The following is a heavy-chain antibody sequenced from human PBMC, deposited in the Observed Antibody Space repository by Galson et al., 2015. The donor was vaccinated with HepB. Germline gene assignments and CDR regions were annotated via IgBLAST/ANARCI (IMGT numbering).Heavy chain of an antibody. V-gene: IGHV3-23*01. CDR2: ISGSGGST. D-gene: IGHD1-1*01. CDR1: GFTFSSYA. CDR3: AKDILVNWNLPTGFDY. Sequence: SLRLSCAASGFTFSSYAMSWVRQAPGKGLEWVSAISGSGGSTYYADSVKGRFTISRDNSKNTLYLQMNSLRAEDTAVYYCAKDILVNWNLPTGFDYWGQGTLVTVSS. J-gene: IGHJ4*02.